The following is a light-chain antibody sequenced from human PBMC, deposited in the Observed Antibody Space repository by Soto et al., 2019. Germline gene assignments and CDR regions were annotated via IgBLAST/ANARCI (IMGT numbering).Light chain of an antibody. CDR1: SSNIGAGYD. V-gene: IGLV1-40*01. J-gene: IGLJ3*02. CDR3: QSYDNNLSGWV. CDR2: GST. Sequence: QSVLTQPPSVSGAPGQRVTISCTGSSSNIGAGYDVHWYQQLPGTAPKLLIYGSTNRPSGVPDRFSGSKSGTSASLAVTGLQAEDESDYYCQSYDNNLSGWVFGGGTKVTVL.